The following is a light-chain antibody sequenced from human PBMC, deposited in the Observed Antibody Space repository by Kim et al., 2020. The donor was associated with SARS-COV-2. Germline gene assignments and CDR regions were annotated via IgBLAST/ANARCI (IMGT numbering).Light chain of an antibody. V-gene: IGKV3-15*01. CDR3: QQYHNWPPYT. CDR1: QSVSSN. Sequence: EIVMTQSPATLSVSPGERATLSCRASQSVSSNLAWYQQKPGQAPRLLIYGASTRATGIPTRFSGSGSGTDFTLTISSLQSEDFAVYYCQQYHNWPPYTFGRGTKLEI. J-gene: IGKJ2*01. CDR2: GAS.